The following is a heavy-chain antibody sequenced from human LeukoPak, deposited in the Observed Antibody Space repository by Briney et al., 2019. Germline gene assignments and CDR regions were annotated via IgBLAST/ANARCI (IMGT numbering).Heavy chain of an antibody. Sequence: ASVKVSCKASGYTFTSYDINWVRQATGQGLEWMGWMNPNSGNTGYAQKFQGRVTMTRNTSISTAYMELSSLISEDTAVYYCAREDTTITMVRRVPSDYWGQGTLVTVSS. D-gene: IGHD3-10*01. V-gene: IGHV1-8*01. CDR1: GYTFTSYD. CDR2: MNPNSGNT. J-gene: IGHJ4*02. CDR3: AREDTTITMVRRVPSDY.